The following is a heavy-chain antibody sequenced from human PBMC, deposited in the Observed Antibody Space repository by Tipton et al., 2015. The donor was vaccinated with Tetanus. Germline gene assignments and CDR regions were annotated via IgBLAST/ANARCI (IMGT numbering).Heavy chain of an antibody. CDR3: ARANFDSSKKGPFDS. Sequence: TLSLTCTISGGSISRYYWAWIRQTPGKGLEWIGYIDYNGSTKYNPSLRSRVTLSLDTSKNQISMRLTSVTAADTAVYFCARANFDSSKKGPFDSWGQGIPVIVSA. CDR2: IDYNGST. CDR1: GGSISRYY. V-gene: IGHV4-59*01. J-gene: IGHJ4*02. D-gene: IGHD3-3*01.